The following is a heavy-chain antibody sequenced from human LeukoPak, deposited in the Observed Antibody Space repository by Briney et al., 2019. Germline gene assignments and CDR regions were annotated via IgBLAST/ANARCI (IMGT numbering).Heavy chain of an antibody. Sequence: SETLSLTCTVSGGSISSGDYYWNWTRQPPGKGLEWIGYIYYSGRTYYNPSLKSRFTISVDTSKNQFSLKLSSVNAADTAVYYCAREGPYDSSDYLRAFDIWGQGTMVTVSS. V-gene: IGHV4-30-4*08. CDR3: AREGPYDSSDYLRAFDI. D-gene: IGHD3-22*01. J-gene: IGHJ3*02. CDR1: GGSISSGDYY. CDR2: IYYSGRT.